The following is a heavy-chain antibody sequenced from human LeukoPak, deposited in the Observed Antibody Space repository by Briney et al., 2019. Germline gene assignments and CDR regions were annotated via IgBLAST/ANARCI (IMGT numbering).Heavy chain of an antibody. Sequence: ASVKVSCKASGYTFTGYYMHWVRQAPGLGLEWMGRISPNSGGTNYAQKFQGRVTMTRDTSISTAYMELSRLRSDDTAVYYCARNSGGIVVVPTAAPDYWGQGTLVTVSS. J-gene: IGHJ4*02. CDR2: ISPNSGGT. V-gene: IGHV1-2*06. CDR1: GYTFTGYY. CDR3: ARNSGGIVVVPTAAPDY. D-gene: IGHD2-2*01.